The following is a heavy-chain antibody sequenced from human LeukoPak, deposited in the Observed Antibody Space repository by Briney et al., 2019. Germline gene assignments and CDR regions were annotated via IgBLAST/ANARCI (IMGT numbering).Heavy chain of an antibody. CDR1: GSTFSNYA. D-gene: IGHD4-17*01. CDR3: AKEGGLRSIDY. Sequence: GGSLRLSCAASGSTFSNYAMSWVCQAPGKGLEWVSAISGSGGSTYYADSVKGRFTISRDNSKNTLYLQMNSLRAEDTAVYYCAKEGGLRSIDYWGQGTLVTVSS. CDR2: ISGSGGST. V-gene: IGHV3-23*01. J-gene: IGHJ4*02.